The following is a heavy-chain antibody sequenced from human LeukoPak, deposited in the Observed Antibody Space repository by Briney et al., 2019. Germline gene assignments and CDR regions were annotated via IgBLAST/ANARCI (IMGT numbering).Heavy chain of an antibody. J-gene: IGHJ5*02. CDR1: GYTFTSYG. V-gene: IGHV1-18*01. CDR3: ARESRSLKRLVIEGWFDP. Sequence: EASVKVSCKASGYTFTSYGISWVRQAPGRGLEWMGWISAYNGNTNYAQKLQGRVTMTTDTSTSTAYMELRSLRSDDTAVYYCARESRSLKRLVIEGWFDPWGQGTLVTVSS. D-gene: IGHD3-9*01. CDR2: ISAYNGNT.